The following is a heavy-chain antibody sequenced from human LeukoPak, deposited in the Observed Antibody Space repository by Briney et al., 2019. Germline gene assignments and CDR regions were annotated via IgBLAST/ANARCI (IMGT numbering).Heavy chain of an antibody. Sequence: ASVKVSCKASGYTFTSYDINWVRQATGQGLEWMGWMNPNSGNTGYAQKFQGRVTMTRNTSISTAYMELSSLRSEDTAVYYCARARLYYGDYGGPEPGAFDIWGQGTMVTVSS. CDR2: MNPNSGNT. J-gene: IGHJ3*02. CDR3: ARARLYYGDYGGPEPGAFDI. V-gene: IGHV1-8*01. CDR1: GYTFTSYD. D-gene: IGHD4-17*01.